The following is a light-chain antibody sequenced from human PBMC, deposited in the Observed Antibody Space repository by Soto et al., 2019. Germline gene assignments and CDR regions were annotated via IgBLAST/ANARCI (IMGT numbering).Light chain of an antibody. V-gene: IGKV1-12*01. CDR2: AAS. CDR1: QGIGRW. CDR3: QQANIFPHT. Sequence: DIQMTQSPSSVSASVGDRVTITCRASQGIGRWLAWYQQKPGKAPKLLIYAASTLQSGVPSRFSASGSGTDFTLTISSLQPEDFATYYCQQANIFPHTFGQGTRLEIK. J-gene: IGKJ5*01.